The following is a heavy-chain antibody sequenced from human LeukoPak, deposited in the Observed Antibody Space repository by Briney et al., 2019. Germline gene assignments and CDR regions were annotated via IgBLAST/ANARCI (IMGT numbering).Heavy chain of an antibody. V-gene: IGHV3-15*07. CDR1: GFTFSNAW. Sequence: KPGGSLRLSCAASGFTFSNAWMNWVRQAPGKGLEWVGRIKSKTDGGTTDYAAPVKGRFTISRDNAKNSLYLQMNSLRAEDTAVYYCARALGDYGGNPWVAFDIWGQGTMVTVSS. J-gene: IGHJ3*02. CDR2: IKSKTDGGTT. D-gene: IGHD4-23*01. CDR3: ARALGDYGGNPWVAFDI.